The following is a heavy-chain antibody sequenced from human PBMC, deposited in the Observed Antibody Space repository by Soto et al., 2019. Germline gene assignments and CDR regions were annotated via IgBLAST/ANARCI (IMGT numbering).Heavy chain of an antibody. CDR2: ISTDASHK. CDR3: ARGVRWIDAFDI. CDR1: GFTFGSSA. J-gene: IGHJ3*02. Sequence: QVQLVESGGGVVQSGRSLRLSCAASGFTFGSSAMHWVRQAPGKGLEWVAVISTDASHKHYADSVKGRFTISRDNSENTLYLQMNSLRAEDTAVYYCARGVRWIDAFDIWGQGTMVTVSS. D-gene: IGHD5-12*01. V-gene: IGHV3-30-3*01.